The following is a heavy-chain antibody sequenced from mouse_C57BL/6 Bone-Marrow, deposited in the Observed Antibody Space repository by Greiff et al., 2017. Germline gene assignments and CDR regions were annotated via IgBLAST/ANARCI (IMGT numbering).Heavy chain of an antibody. V-gene: IGHV14-4*01. D-gene: IGHD2-3*01. CDR3: TTRWLLRGAY. CDR1: GFNIKDDY. J-gene: IGHJ3*01. Sequence: VQLKQSGAELVRPGASVKLSCTASGFNIKDDYMHWVKQRPEQGLEWIGWIDPENGDTEYASKFQGKATITADTSSNTAYLQLSSLTSEDTAVYYCTTRWLLRGAYWGQGTLVTVSA. CDR2: IDPENGDT.